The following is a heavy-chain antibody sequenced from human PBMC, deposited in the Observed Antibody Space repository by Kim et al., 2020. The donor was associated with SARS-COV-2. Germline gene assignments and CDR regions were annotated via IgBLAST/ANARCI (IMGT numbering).Heavy chain of an antibody. CDR2: ISYDGSNK. V-gene: IGHV3-30*04. Sequence: GGSLRLSCAASGFTFSSYAMHWVRQAPGKGLEWVAVISYDGSNKYYADSVKGRFTISRDNSKNTLYLQMNSLRAEDTAVYYCASGFYDFWSGYKSGAGYWGQGTLVTVSS. CDR1: GFTFSSYA. CDR3: ASGFYDFWSGYKSGAGY. D-gene: IGHD3-3*01. J-gene: IGHJ4*02.